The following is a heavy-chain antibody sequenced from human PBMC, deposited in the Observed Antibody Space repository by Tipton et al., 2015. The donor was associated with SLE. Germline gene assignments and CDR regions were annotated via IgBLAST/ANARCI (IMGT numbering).Heavy chain of an antibody. D-gene: IGHD1-1*01. J-gene: IGHJ4*02. CDR1: GFTFSSYS. Sequence: SLRLSCAASGFTFSSYSMSWVRQAPGKGLEWVSYISVTSKIIYYADSVKGRFTISRDNAKNSVYLQMTSLGAEDTAVYYCARDFRITLSGTVAGPSDYWGQGTQVIVSS. CDR3: ARDFRITLSGTVAGPSDY. CDR2: ISVTSKII. V-gene: IGHV3-48*01.